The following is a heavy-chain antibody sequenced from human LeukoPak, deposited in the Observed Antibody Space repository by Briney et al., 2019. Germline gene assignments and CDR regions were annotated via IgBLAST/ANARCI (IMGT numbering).Heavy chain of an antibody. Sequence: ASVKVSCTASGYTFTSYGSSWVRQAPGQGLEWMGWINDYNGNTYYAQHINGRVTMTTDTSTSTALMELPVLTADDAVVYYAARDRGDYSGSYYDAFHILGQGTMVTVSS. D-gene: IGHD1-26*01. J-gene: IGHJ3*02. CDR2: INDYNGNT. CDR1: GYTFTSYG. V-gene: IGHV1-18*01. CDR3: ARDRGDYSGSYYDAFHI.